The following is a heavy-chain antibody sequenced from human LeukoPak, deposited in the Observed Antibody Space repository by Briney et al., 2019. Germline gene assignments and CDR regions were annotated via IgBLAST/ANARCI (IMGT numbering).Heavy chain of an antibody. D-gene: IGHD3-3*01. Sequence: GGSLRLSCVASEFVFSSHAMIWVRQAPGKGLEWVSLIYSGGSTYYADSVKGRFTISRANSNNTLYLQMNSLRAEDTAVYYCASQANHDFWSAIDYWGQGTLVTVSS. CDR3: ASQANHDFWSAIDY. V-gene: IGHV3-53*01. J-gene: IGHJ4*02. CDR1: EFVFSSHA. CDR2: IYSGGST.